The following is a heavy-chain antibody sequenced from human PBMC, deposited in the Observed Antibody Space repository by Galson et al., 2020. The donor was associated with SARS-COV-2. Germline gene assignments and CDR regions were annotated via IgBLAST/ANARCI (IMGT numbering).Heavy chain of an antibody. D-gene: IGHD5-18*01. V-gene: IGHV4-30-4*01. CDR3: ASGYTYGPSHFDY. J-gene: IGHJ4*02. Sequence: SETLSLTCTVSGASISSENYYRSWIRQPPGKGLEWIGYIYYSGSTYYNPSLKSRLIISLDTSNNQFSLKLSSVTAADTALYYCASGYTYGPSHFDYWGQGTLVTVSS. CDR1: GASISSENYY. CDR2: IYYSGST.